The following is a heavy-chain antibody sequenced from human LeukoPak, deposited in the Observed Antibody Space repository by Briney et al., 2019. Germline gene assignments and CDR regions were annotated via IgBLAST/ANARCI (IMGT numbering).Heavy chain of an antibody. V-gene: IGHV5-51*01. J-gene: IGHJ5*02. CDR1: GYSFTSYW. D-gene: IGHD4-17*01. CDR2: IYPGDSDT. CDR3: ARLGPDYGDYVFDP. Sequence: PGESLKISCKGSGYSFTSYWVAWVRQMPGKGLELMGIIYPGDSDTRYSPSFQGQVTISADKSISTAYLQWSSLKASDTAMYYCARLGPDYGDYVFDPWGQGTLVTVSS.